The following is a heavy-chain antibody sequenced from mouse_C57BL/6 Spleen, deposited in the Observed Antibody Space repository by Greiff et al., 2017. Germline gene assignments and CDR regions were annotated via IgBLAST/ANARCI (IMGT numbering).Heavy chain of an antibody. J-gene: IGHJ1*03. Sequence: VQLQQPGAELVKPGASVKVSCKASGYTFTSYWMHWVKQRPGQGLEWIGRIHPSDSDTNYNQKFKGKDTLTVDKSSSTAYMQLSSLTSEDSAVXYCATYYGYDGDWYFDVWGTGTTVTVSS. CDR3: ATYYGYDGDWYFDV. V-gene: IGHV1-74*01. CDR2: IHPSDSDT. D-gene: IGHD2-9*01. CDR1: GYTFTSYW.